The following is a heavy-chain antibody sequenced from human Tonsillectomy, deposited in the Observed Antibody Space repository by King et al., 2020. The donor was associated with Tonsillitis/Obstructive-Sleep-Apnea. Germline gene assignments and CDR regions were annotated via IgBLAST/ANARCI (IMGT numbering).Heavy chain of an antibody. Sequence: QLQESGPGLVKPSETLSLTCTVSGGSTSNYYWSWIRQPPGKGLEWIAYIYYSGSTYSNPSLKSRVTLSVDTSKNQFSLKLSSVTAADTAVYYCARAGDYDAFDIWGQGTMVTVSS. D-gene: IGHD4-17*01. V-gene: IGHV4-59*01. CDR1: GGSTSNYY. CDR2: IYYSGST. J-gene: IGHJ3*02. CDR3: ARAGDYDAFDI.